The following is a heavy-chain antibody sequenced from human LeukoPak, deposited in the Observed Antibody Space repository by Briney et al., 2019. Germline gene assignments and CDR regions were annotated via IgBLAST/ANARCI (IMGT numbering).Heavy chain of an antibody. J-gene: IGHJ4*02. Sequence: GGSLRLSCAASGFTFGSYAMSWVRQAPGKGLEWVSGIRDSGGNTYYADSVKGRFTISRDNSKNTLYLQMNSLRAEDTAVYYCVGYDPFDYWGQGTLVTVSS. D-gene: IGHD2-15*01. CDR3: VGYDPFDY. CDR1: GFTFGSYA. V-gene: IGHV3-23*01. CDR2: IRDSGGNT.